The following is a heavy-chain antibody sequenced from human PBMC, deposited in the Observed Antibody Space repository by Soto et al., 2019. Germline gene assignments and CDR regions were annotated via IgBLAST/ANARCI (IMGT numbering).Heavy chain of an antibody. V-gene: IGHV4-31*03. CDR2: IYYSGNT. CDR1: GASINGGGYY. D-gene: IGHD4-17*01. J-gene: IGHJ6*02. CDR3: ARDPSYGDYSYYGMDV. Sequence: QVQLQESGPGLVKPSQTLSLTCTVSGASINGGGYYWSWIRQHPGKGLEWIGSIYYSGNTYYSPSPKSRVTISVDTSKTHFSLRLTSVTAADTAVYYCARDPSYGDYSYYGMDVWGQGTTVTVSS.